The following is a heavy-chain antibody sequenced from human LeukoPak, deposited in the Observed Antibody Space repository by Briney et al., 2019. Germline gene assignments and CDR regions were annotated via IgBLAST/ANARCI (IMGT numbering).Heavy chain of an antibody. CDR3: AARAPDEGYFDY. CDR1: GYSFTSYW. D-gene: IGHD3-10*01. J-gene: IGHJ4*02. V-gene: IGHV5-51*01. CDR2: IYPGDSDS. Sequence: GESLKISCKGSGYSFTSYWIGWVRQMPGNGLEGMGIIYPGDSDSRFSPSFQGQVTISADKSISTAYLQWISLKASDTATYYCAARAPDEGYFDYWGQGTLVTVSS.